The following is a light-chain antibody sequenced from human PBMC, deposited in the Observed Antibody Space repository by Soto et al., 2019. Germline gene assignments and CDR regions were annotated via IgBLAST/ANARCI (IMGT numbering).Light chain of an antibody. CDR3: QQANCFPLT. CDR1: QGISNW. V-gene: IGKV1-12*01. CDR2: AAS. J-gene: IGKJ4*01. Sequence: DIPMTQSPSSVSASVGDRVTITCRASQGISNWLAWYQQKPGQAPRLLIYAASSLQNGFPSRFSGSGSGTDFFLTISTLQLEDFATYYVQQANCFPLTFGGGTKVEIK.